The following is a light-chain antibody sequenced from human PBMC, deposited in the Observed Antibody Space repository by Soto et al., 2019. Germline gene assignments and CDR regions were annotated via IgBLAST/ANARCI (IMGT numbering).Light chain of an antibody. CDR3: QQYNSYAWT. V-gene: IGKV1-5*03. CDR1: QSISSW. CDR2: KAS. Sequence: DSQRTQHTFPLSASVGVRGIITCRASQSISSWLAWYQQKPGKAPKLLIYKASSLESGVPSRFSGSGSGTEFTLTISSLQPDDFATYYCQQYNSYAWTVGQGTKVDIK. J-gene: IGKJ1*01.